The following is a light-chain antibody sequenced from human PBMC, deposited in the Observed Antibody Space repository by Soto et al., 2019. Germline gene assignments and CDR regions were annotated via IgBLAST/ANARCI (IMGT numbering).Light chain of an antibody. Sequence: DIQMTQSPSSLSASVGDRVTIACQSSHDVSRNLNWFQQKPGEAPKLLIYDASNLERGVPSRFSASGSGTDFTFTISSLQPEAVATYYCQQYNSMLSFGGGTEIELK. CDR3: QQYNSMLS. J-gene: IGKJ4*01. CDR2: DAS. CDR1: HDVSRN. V-gene: IGKV1-33*01.